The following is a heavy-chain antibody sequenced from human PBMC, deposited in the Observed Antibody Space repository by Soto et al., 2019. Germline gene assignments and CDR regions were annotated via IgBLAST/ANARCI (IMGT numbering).Heavy chain of an antibody. CDR2: IGESGTPT. CDR3: ARYIPGVRYYGMDV. V-gene: IGHV3-23*01. D-gene: IGHD2-2*01. CDR1: GFTFSSYA. J-gene: IGHJ6*02. Sequence: VQLLESGGGLVQPGGSLRLSCAASGFTFSSYAMKWVRQAPGKGLEWVSLIGESGTPTYYADSVKGRLTISRDNSGNTLFLEMYSLRAEDTAVYYCARYIPGVRYYGMDVWGQGTTVTVSS.